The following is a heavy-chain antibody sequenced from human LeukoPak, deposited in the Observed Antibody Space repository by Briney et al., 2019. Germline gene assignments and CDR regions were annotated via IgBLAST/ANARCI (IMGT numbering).Heavy chain of an antibody. V-gene: IGHV4-39*01. CDR1: GVSISSSSYY. CDR2: IYSSGST. D-gene: IGHD2-15*01. J-gene: IGHJ6*03. CDR3: ARGRIYCSGGSCYLARYYYYYMDV. Sequence: SETLSLTCNVSGVSISSSSYYWGWIRQPPGKGLEWIGSIYSSGSTYYNSSLKSRVTISIDTSKNQFSLKLSSVTAADTAVYYCARGRIYCSGGSCYLARYYYYYMDVWGKGTTVTVSS.